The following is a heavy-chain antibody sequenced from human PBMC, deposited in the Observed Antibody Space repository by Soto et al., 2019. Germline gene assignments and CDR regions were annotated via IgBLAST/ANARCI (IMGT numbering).Heavy chain of an antibody. CDR1: GYTFTSYA. CDR2: INAGNGIT. CDR3: ARSDWYYYDSSGPYHFDY. J-gene: IGHJ4*02. D-gene: IGHD3-22*01. Sequence: ASVKVSCKASGYTFTSYAINWVRQAPGQRLEWMGWINAGNGITKYSQKFQGRVTITRDTSASTTYLELSSLRSEDTAVYYCARSDWYYYDSSGPYHFDYWGQGTLVTVSS. V-gene: IGHV1-3*01.